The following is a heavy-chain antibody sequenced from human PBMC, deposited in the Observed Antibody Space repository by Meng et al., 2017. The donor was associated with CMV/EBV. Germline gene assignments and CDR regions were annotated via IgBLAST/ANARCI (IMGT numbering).Heavy chain of an antibody. CDR1: GFYLSTSGWG. V-gene: IGHV2-5*02. D-gene: IGHD6-13*01. J-gene: IGHJ4*02. Sequence: QNTSRGSAPTLVTHSHHPPLICSFSGFYLSTSGWGVGWYRQPPGKALEWLALNYWDDDKRYSPSLKSRLTITKDTSKNQVVLTMTNMDPVDTATYYCARIAAAGRFDYWGQGTLVTVSS. CDR2: NYWDDDK. CDR3: ARIAAAGRFDY.